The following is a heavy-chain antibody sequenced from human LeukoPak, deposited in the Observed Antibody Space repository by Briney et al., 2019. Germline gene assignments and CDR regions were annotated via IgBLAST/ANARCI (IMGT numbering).Heavy chain of an antibody. CDR1: GGSISSGGYY. J-gene: IGHJ3*02. CDR3: ARVGYCSTTSCYIKAFDI. V-gene: IGHV4-61*08. Sequence: PSQTLSLTCTVSGGSISSGGYYWSWIRQPPGKGLEWIGYIYYSGSTNYNPSLKSRVTISVDTSKNQFSLKLSSVTAADTAIYYCARVGYCSTTSCYIKAFDIWGQGTMVTVSS. CDR2: IYYSGST. D-gene: IGHD2-2*02.